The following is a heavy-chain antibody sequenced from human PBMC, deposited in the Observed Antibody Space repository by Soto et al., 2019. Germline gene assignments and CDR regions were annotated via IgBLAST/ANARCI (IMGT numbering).Heavy chain of an antibody. J-gene: IGHJ4*02. CDR2: IYPGDSDT. Sequence: PGESLKISCKGSGNSFTTYWIGWVRQMPGKGLEWMGIIYPGDSDTRYSPSFQGQVTISADKSISTAYLQWSSLKASDTAMYYCARQAYSRDGYKDRYFDYWGQGTLVTAPQ. V-gene: IGHV5-51*01. CDR1: GNSFTTYW. D-gene: IGHD5-12*01. CDR3: ARQAYSRDGYKDRYFDY.